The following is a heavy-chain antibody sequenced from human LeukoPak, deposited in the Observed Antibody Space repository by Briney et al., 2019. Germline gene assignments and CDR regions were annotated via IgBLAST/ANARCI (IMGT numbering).Heavy chain of an antibody. Sequence: GGSLRLSCTVSGFTVSSNSMSWVRQAPGKGLEWVSSISFSSSYIYYADSVKGRFTISRDNAKNSLYLQMNSLRVEDTAVYYCARGVVVTRRGPRYYFDYWGQGTLVTVSS. CDR1: GFTVSSNS. J-gene: IGHJ4*02. V-gene: IGHV3-21*01. D-gene: IGHD4-23*01. CDR3: ARGVVVTRRGPRYYFDY. CDR2: ISFSSSYI.